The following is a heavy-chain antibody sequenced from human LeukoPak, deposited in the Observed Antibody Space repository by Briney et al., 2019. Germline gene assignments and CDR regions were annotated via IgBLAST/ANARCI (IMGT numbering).Heavy chain of an antibody. V-gene: IGHV3-48*01. J-gene: IGHJ4*02. CDR3: ARRRYSYGGYYFDY. Sequence: QPGGSLRLSCTASELTFSSYSMNWVRQAPGRGLEWVSYISRGADLIYYADSVKGRFTISRDNSKNTLYLQMNSLRAEDTAVYYCARRRYSYGGYYFDYWGQGTLVTVSS. D-gene: IGHD5-18*01. CDR2: ISRGADLI. CDR1: ELTFSSYS.